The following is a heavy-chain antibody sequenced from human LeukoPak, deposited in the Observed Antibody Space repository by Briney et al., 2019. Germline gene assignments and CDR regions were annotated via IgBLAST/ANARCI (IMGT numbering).Heavy chain of an antibody. J-gene: IGHJ6*03. Sequence: SETLSLTCAVSGYSISSGDYWAWIRQPPGKGLEWIGSIYHSGSTYYNPSLKSRVTISVDTSKNQFSLKLSSVTAADTAVYYCARGGYYYYMDVWGKGTTVTVSS. CDR1: GYSISSGDY. D-gene: IGHD3-16*01. CDR2: IYHSGST. V-gene: IGHV4-38-2*01. CDR3: ARGGYYYYMDV.